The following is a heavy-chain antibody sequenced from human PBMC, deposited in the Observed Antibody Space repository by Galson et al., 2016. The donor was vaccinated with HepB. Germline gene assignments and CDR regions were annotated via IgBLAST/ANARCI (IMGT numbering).Heavy chain of an antibody. V-gene: IGHV4-39*01. D-gene: IGHD6-19*01. J-gene: IGHJ5*02. CDR3: ASPYSSGWYAPSWFDP. CDR1: GGSISSSSYY. CDR2: IYFSGST. Sequence: SETLSLTCTVSGGSISSSSYYWGWIRQPPGKGLGWIGNIYFSGSTSYNPSLQSRVPISVDTSKHQFSLKLKSVTAADTAVYSCASPYSSGWYAPSWFDPWGQGTLVTVSS.